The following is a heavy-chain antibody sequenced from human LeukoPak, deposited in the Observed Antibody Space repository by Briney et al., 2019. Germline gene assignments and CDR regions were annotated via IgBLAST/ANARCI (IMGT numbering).Heavy chain of an antibody. V-gene: IGHV3-72*01. CDR2: IRRGSDSYTT. Sequence: GGALRLSCAASGFTFSDYILDWVRQAPGKGLEWVGRIRRGSDSYTTEYAASVKARFIISRDDSRNSLFLHMYSLKTEDTAVYYCTRDGGDSINTAFDIWGRGTMVTVSS. D-gene: IGHD3-16*01. CDR3: TRDGGDSINTAFDI. CDR1: GFTFSDYI. J-gene: IGHJ3*02.